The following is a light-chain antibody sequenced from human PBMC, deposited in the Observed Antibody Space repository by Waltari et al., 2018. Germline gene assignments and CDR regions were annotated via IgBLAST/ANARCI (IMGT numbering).Light chain of an antibody. J-gene: IGKJ1*01. CDR2: QVS. CDR3: MLGTRPWT. CDR1: ESLLIQDGHTY. V-gene: IGKV2-30*01. Sequence: DVVMTQSPVSLPVTLGQPASISCRCSESLLIQDGHTYLNWFHQRPGQSPRRLIYQVSDRDSGVPDRFSGSGSGADFTLNISRVEAEDVGVYYCMLGTRPWTFGPGTKVEIK.